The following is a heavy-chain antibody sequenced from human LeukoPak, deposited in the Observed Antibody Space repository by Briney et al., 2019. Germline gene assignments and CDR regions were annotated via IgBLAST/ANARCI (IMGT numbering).Heavy chain of an antibody. CDR3: TTDRWYSADH. J-gene: IGHJ5*02. V-gene: IGHV3-7*03. D-gene: IGHD2-15*01. Sequence: PGGSLRLSCTVSGFIFSDSWMAWIRQAPGKGLEWVAIIEKNGSVKNYVDSVKGRFIISRDNAKNSLFLQMDSLKVEDTAIYYCTTDRWYSADHWGQGTLVTVSS. CDR1: GFIFSDSW. CDR2: IEKNGSVK.